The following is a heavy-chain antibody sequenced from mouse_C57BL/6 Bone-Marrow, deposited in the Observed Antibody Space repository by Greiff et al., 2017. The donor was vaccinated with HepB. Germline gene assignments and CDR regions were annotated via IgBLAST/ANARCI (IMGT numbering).Heavy chain of an antibody. D-gene: IGHD2-5*01. CDR3: ARGDSNAY. CDR1: GYTFTDYY. J-gene: IGHJ3*01. V-gene: IGHV1-19*01. CDR2: INPYNGGT. Sequence: VQLQQSGAELAKPGASVKMSCKASGYTFTDYYMNWVKQSHGKSLEWIGVINPYNGGTSYNQKFKGKATLTVDKSSSTAYMELNSLTSEDSAVYYCARGDSNAYWGQGTLVTVSA.